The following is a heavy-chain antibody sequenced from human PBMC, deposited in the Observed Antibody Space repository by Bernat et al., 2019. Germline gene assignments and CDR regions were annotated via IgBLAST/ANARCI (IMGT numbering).Heavy chain of an antibody. CDR1: GGSVNDDNW. CDR2: IYHSGST. J-gene: IGHJ6*02. Sequence: HVQLQESGPGLVKPSGTLSLTCAVSGGSVNDDNWWSWVRQPPGKGLEWIGEIYHSGSTNYNPSRKSRVTVSVDTSRDQFSLYLTSVTAADTAVYYCAKNIFYSMDVWGQGTTVTVSS. V-gene: IGHV4-4*02. CDR3: AKNIFYSMDV. D-gene: IGHD2-15*01.